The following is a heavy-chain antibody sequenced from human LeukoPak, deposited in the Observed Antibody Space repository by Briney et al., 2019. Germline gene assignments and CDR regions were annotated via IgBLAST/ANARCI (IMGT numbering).Heavy chain of an antibody. CDR2: INSDGSST. CDR1: GFTFSSYW. J-gene: IGHJ4*02. D-gene: IGHD1-14*01. Sequence: GGSLRLSCAASGFTFSSYWMHWVRQAPGKGLVWVSRINSDGSSTSYADSVKGRFTISRDNAKNTLFLQMNSLRADDTAIYYCARDRKGDRTGLDYWGQGTLVTVSS. CDR3: ARDRKGDRTGLDY. V-gene: IGHV3-74*01.